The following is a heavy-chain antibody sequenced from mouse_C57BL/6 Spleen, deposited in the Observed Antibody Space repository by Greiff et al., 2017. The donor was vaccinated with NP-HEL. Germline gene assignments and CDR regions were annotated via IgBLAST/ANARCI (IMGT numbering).Heavy chain of an antibody. V-gene: IGHV1-18*01. Sequence: EVQLQQSGPELVKPGASVKIPCKASGYTFTDYNMDWVKQSHGKSLEWIGDINPNNGGTIYNQKFKGKATLTVDKSSSTAYMELRSLTSEDTAVYYCAREESSPGFAYWGQGTLVTVSA. CDR1: GYTFTDYN. J-gene: IGHJ3*01. CDR3: AREESSPGFAY. CDR2: INPNNGGT. D-gene: IGHD1-1*01.